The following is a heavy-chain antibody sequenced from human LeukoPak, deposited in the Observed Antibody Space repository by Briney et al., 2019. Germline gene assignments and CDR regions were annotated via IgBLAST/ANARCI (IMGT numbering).Heavy chain of an antibody. CDR2: INPSGGST. V-gene: IGHV1-46*01. CDR3: ARDQGLSYYYYYMDV. J-gene: IGHJ6*03. Sequence: ASVKVSCKASGYTFTSYYMHWVRQAPGQGLEWMGIINPSGGSTSYAQKFQGRVTMTRDMSTSTVYMELSSLRSDDTAVYYCARDQGLSYYYYYMDVWGKGTTVTISS. CDR1: GYTFTSYY.